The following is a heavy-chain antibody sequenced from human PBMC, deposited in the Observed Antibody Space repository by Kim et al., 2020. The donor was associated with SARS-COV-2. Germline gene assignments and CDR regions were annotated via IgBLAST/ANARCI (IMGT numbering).Heavy chain of an antibody. J-gene: IGHJ3*02. CDR3: ARDLHAFDI. CDR2: GNT. V-gene: IGHV1-18*01. Sequence: GNTNYAQKLQGRVTMTTDTSTSTAYMELRSLRSDDTAVYYCARDLHAFDIWGQGTMVTVSS.